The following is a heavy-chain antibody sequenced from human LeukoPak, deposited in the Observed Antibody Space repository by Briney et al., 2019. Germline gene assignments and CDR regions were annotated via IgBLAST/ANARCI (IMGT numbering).Heavy chain of an antibody. CDR1: GFTFSSYS. CDR2: ISSSSSYI. D-gene: IGHD6-13*01. CDR3: ARDRVSWYPERYFDL. V-gene: IGHV3-21*01. J-gene: IGHJ2*01. Sequence: KPGGSLRLSCAASGFTFSSYSMNCVRQAPGKGLEWVSSISSSSSYIYYAASVKGRFTISRDNAKNSLYLQMNSLRAEDTAVYYCARDRVSWYPERYFDLWGRGTLVTVSS.